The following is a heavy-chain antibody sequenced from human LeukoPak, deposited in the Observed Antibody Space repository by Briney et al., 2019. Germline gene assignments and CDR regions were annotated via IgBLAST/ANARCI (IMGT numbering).Heavy chain of an antibody. CDR1: GYSISSGYY. Sequence: SETLSLTCALSGYSISSGYYWGWIRQPPGQGLEWIGSIYHSGSTYYNPSLKSRVTISVDTSKNQFSLKLSSVTAADTAVYYCARPSSGYYRVDYWGQGTLVTVSS. CDR2: IYHSGST. J-gene: IGHJ4*01. D-gene: IGHD3-22*01. V-gene: IGHV4-38-2*01. CDR3: ARPSSGYYRVDY.